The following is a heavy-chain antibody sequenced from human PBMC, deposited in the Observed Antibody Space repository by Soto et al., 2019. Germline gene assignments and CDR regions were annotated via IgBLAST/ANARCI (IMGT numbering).Heavy chain of an antibody. CDR3: AVAYGLDV. CDR2: IKEDGSEK. J-gene: IGHJ6*02. CDR1: GFTFRNFW. V-gene: IGHV3-7*01. D-gene: IGHD2-15*01. Sequence: EVQVVESGGGLVQPGGSLRLSCAASGFTFRNFWMTWVRQAPGKGLEWVANIKEDGSEKYYVDSVKGRFTISRDNAKNSLYLKMTSLRAEDTAVYYCAVAYGLDVWGQGTTVTVSS.